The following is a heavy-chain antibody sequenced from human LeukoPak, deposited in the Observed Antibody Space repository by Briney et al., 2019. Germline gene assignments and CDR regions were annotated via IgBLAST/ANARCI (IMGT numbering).Heavy chain of an antibody. CDR3: ARDYYDTTGGDAFDI. CDR1: GFTFSSYG. D-gene: IGHD3-22*01. Sequence: GGSLRLSCAASGFTFSSYGMNWVRQAPGKGLEWVSFISSSSSYIYYADSVKGRFTISRDNAKNSLYLQMNSLRAEDTAVYYCARDYYDTTGGDAFDIWGQGTMVTVSS. CDR2: ISSSSSYI. V-gene: IGHV3-21*01. J-gene: IGHJ3*02.